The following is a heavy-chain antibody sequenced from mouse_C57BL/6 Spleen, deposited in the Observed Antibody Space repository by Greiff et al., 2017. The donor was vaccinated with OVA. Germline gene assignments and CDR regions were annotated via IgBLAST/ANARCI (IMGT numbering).Heavy chain of an antibody. V-gene: IGHV1-55*01. CDR2: IYPGSGST. CDR3: ARRNDYDGEVFYAMDY. Sequence: QVQLQQPGAELVKPGASVKMSCKASGYTFTSYWITWVKQRPGQGLEWIGDIYPGSGSTNYNEKFKSKATLTVDTSSSTAYMQLSSLTSEDSAVYYSARRNDYDGEVFYAMDYWGQGTSVTVSS. J-gene: IGHJ4*01. D-gene: IGHD2-4*01. CDR1: GYTFTSYW.